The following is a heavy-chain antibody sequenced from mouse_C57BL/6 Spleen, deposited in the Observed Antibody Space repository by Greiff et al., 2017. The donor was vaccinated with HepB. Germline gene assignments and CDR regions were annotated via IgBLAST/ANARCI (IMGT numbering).Heavy chain of an antibody. CDR2: IYPGSGST. D-gene: IGHD1-1*01. Sequence: QVQLQQPGAELVKPGASVKMSCKASGYTFTSYWITWVKQRPGQGLEWIGDIYPGSGSTNYNEKFKSKATLTVDTSSSTAYMQLSSLTSEDSAVYYCEDYGSSYGYFDVWGTGTTVTVSS. J-gene: IGHJ1*03. CDR3: EDYGSSYGYFDV. CDR1: GYTFTSYW. V-gene: IGHV1-55*01.